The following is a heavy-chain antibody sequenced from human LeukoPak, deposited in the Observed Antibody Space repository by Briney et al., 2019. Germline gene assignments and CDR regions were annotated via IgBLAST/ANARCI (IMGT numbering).Heavy chain of an antibody. D-gene: IGHD1-1*01. CDR2: IYYSGST. V-gene: IGHV4-59*01. CDR3: ARDLYNWNDVGAFDI. J-gene: IGHJ3*02. Sequence: SETLSLTCTVSGGSISNYYWSWIRQPPGKGLEWIGYIYYSGSTNYNPSLKSRVTISVDTSKNQFSLKLSSVTAADTAVYYCARDLYNWNDVGAFDIWGQGTMVTVSS. CDR1: GGSISNYY.